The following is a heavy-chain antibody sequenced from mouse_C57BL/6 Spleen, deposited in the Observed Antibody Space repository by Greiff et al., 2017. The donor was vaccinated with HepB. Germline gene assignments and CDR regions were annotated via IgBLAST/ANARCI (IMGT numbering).Heavy chain of an antibody. J-gene: IGHJ2*01. CDR3: ARCDYDERAWHY. CDR1: GYTFTSYW. Sequence: QVQLQQPGAELVKPGASVKMSCTASGYTFTSYWITWVKQRPGQGLEWIGDIYPGSGSTNYNEKFKSKATLTVDTSSSTADMQLSSLTSEDSAVYYCARCDYDERAWHYWGQGTTLTVSS. V-gene: IGHV1-55*01. CDR2: IYPGSGST. D-gene: IGHD2-4*01.